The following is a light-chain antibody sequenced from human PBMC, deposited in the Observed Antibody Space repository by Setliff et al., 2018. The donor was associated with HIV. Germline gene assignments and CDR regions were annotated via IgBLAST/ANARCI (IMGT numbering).Light chain of an antibody. V-gene: IGLV2-14*01. CDR3: TSYSSRSTPYV. J-gene: IGLJ1*01. CDR2: EVS. CDR1: SSDVGGFNY. Sequence: QSALTQPASVSGSPGQSITISCTGTSSDVGGFNYVSWYQHHPGKAPKLMIYEVSNRPSGVSNRFSSSKSGNTASLTISGLQAEDEADYYCTSYSSRSTPYVFGTGTKVTVL.